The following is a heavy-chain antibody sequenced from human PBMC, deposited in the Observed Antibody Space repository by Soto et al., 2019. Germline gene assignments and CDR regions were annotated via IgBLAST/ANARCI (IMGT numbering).Heavy chain of an antibody. V-gene: IGHV3-48*02. Sequence: GSLRLSCAASGFTFSSYSLNWVRQAPGKGLEWVSYISSSSSAIYYADSVKGRFTISRDNAENSLYLHMNSLRDEDTAVYYCARTRTSSVAVAGYAFEIWGQGTMVTVSS. J-gene: IGHJ3*02. CDR2: ISSSSSAI. CDR3: ARTRTSSVAVAGYAFEI. CDR1: GFTFSSYS. D-gene: IGHD6-19*01.